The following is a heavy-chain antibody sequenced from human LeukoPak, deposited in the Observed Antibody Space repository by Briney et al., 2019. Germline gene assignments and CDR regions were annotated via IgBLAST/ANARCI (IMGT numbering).Heavy chain of an antibody. CDR1: GFTFSTLS. D-gene: IGHD3-10*01. V-gene: IGHV3-48*01. J-gene: IGHJ4*02. CDR2: ISGGSGTI. CDR3: ARQPGELDY. Sequence: GGSLRLSCAASGFTFSTLSMNWVRQAPGRGLGWVSYISGGSGTIHYADSVKGRFTISRDNAKSLLYLQMNSLRAEDTAVYYCARQPGELDYWGQGTLVTVSS.